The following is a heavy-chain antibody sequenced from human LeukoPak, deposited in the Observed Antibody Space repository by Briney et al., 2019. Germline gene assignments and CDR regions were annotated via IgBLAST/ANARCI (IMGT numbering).Heavy chain of an antibody. Sequence: SVKVSCKASGGTFSSYAISWVRQAPGQGLEWMGGIIPIFGTANYAQKFQGRVTITADESTSTAYMELSSLRSEDTAVYYCARQMSYYDILTGSRHNWFDPWGQGTLVTVSS. CDR3: ARQMSYYDILTGSRHNWFDP. V-gene: IGHV1-69*01. J-gene: IGHJ5*02. CDR1: GGTFSSYA. D-gene: IGHD3-9*01. CDR2: IIPIFGTA.